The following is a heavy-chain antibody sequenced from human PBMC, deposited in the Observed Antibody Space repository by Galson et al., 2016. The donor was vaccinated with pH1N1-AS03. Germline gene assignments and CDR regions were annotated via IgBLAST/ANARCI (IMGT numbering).Heavy chain of an antibody. CDR2: IHHSGST. CDR1: GSTTSLFY. CDR3: ARDTGGWYFDL. V-gene: IGHV4-59*01. D-gene: IGHD2-8*02. J-gene: IGHJ2*01. Sequence: ETLSLTCSVFGSTTSLFYRDWIRQPPGKGLEWIGFIHHSGSTNYNPSLKSRVTISIDTSKNQFSLKLSSVTAADTAVYYCARDTGGWYFDLWGRGTLVTVSS.